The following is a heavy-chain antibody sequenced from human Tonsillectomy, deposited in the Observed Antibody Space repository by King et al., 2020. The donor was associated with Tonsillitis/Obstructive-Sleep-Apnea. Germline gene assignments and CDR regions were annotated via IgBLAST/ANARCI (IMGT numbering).Heavy chain of an antibody. D-gene: IGHD4-11*01. CDR1: AFTFSNYW. J-gene: IGHJ6*03. CDR3: ATLPTLTIGNPDMDV. CDR2: INPVVSTT. Sequence: VQLVESGGGSLQPGGSLRLSCSASAFTFSNYWMHWFRQAPGKGLVWVSRINPVVSTTDCADSVKGRFTIARDNAKNTLYLQMNSLRTEDTAVYYCATLPTLTIGNPDMDVWGKGTTVTVSS. V-gene: IGHV3-74*02.